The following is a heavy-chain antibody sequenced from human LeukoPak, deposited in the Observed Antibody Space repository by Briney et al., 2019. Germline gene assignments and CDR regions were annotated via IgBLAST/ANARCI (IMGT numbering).Heavy chain of an antibody. CDR1: GYTFNSYE. D-gene: IGHD4-11*01. V-gene: IGHV1-8*01. CDR3: ARVHDYSDYEPLNWFDP. J-gene: IGHJ5*02. CDR2: MNPDRGDT. Sequence: ASVKVSCKASGYTFNSYEINWVRQATGQRPDWMGWMNPDRGDTGYAQKFQGRVTMTRDTSTNTAYMELSGLSPEDTAVYYCARVHDYSDYEPLNWFDPWGQGTLVTVPS.